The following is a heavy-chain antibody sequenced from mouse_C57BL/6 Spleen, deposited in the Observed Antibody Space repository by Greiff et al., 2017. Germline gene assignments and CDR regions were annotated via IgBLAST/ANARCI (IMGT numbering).Heavy chain of an antibody. Sequence: QIQLQQSGAELVIPGASVKLSCKASAYTFTNYWMHWVKQRPGQGLEWIGEIDPSDSYTNSNKKFKVNSTLTVDKSSSTAYMQLSSLTSEDSAVYYCARKYGSSNCCHFDVWGTGTTVTVSS. CDR3: ARKYGSSNCCHFDV. CDR2: IDPSDSYT. CDR1: AYTFTNYW. D-gene: IGHD1-1*01. J-gene: IGHJ1*03. V-gene: IGHV1-69*01.